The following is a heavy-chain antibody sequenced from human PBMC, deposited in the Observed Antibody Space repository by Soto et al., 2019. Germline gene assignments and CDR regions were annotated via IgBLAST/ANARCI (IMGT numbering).Heavy chain of an antibody. CDR2: MYDRENT. D-gene: IGHD3-10*01. J-gene: IGHJ5*02. CDR3: ARGLLRSGSGSYGS. Sequence: QVQLQESGPGLVKPSQTLSLTCTVSGGSISSGGYSWSWIRQHPGKGLEWIGYMYDRENTYNDPSLNSRVTISVDTCTKHLALELSSVTAADTAFYSCARGLLRSGSGSYGSWGQGTLVTVSS. V-gene: IGHV4-31*03. CDR1: GGSISSGGYS.